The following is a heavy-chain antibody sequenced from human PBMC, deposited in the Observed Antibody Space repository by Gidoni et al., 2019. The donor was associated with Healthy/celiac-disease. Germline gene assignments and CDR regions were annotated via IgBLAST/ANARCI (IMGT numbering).Heavy chain of an antibody. V-gene: IGHV1-3*01. CDR2: INAGNGNT. J-gene: IGHJ6*03. D-gene: IGHD4-17*01. CDR1: GYTFTSYA. Sequence: QVQLVQSGAEVKKPGASVKVSCKASGYTFTSYAMHWVRQAPGQRLEWMGWINAGNGNTKYSQKFQGRVTITRDTSASTAYMELSSLRSEDTAVYYCARDELPTVSNYYYYYYMDVWGKGTTVTVSS. CDR3: ARDELPTVSNYYYYYYMDV.